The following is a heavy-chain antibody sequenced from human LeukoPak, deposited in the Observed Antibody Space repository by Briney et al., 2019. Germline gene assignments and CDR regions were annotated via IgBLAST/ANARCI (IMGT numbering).Heavy chain of an antibody. CDR1: GFTFSSYG. CDR3: AKGSYSSGWVRFDY. D-gene: IGHD6-19*01. CDR2: IWYDGSNK. Sequence: GGSLRLSCAASGFTFSSYGMHWVRQAPGKSLEWVGLIWYDGSNKYYADSVKGRFTSSRDNSKNTLYLQMNSLRAEDTAVYYCAKGSYSSGWVRFDYWGQGTLVSV. J-gene: IGHJ4*02. V-gene: IGHV3-30*02.